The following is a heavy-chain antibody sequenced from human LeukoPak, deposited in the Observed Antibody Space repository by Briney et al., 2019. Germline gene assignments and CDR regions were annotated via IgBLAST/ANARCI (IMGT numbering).Heavy chain of an antibody. D-gene: IGHD2-21*02. V-gene: IGHV3-53*01. J-gene: IGHJ6*04. CDR1: GFTVSSNH. CDR3: ARDREVVTARAQMDV. Sequence: GGSLRLSCAVSGFTVSSNHMSWVRQAPGKGLEWVSVIYNDGNTYYTDSVKGRFTISRDNSKNTVFLQMNSLRAEDTAMYYCARDREVVTARAQMDVWGNGTTVTVSS. CDR2: IYNDGNT.